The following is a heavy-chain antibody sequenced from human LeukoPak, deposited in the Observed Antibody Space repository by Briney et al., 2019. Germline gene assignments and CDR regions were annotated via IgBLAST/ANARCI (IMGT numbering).Heavy chain of an antibody. Sequence: PGGSLRLSCAASGFTFSSYGMHWVRQAPGKGLEWVAVISYDGSNKYYADSVKGRFTISRDNSKNTLYLQMNSLRAEDTAVYYCARARGGTIVVAGGLDYWGQGTLVTVSS. CDR2: ISYDGSNK. V-gene: IGHV3-30*03. CDR3: ARARGGTIVVAGGLDY. CDR1: GFTFSSYG. D-gene: IGHD2-21*01. J-gene: IGHJ4*02.